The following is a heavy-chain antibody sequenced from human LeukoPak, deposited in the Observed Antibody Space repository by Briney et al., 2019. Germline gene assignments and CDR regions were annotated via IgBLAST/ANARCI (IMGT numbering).Heavy chain of an antibody. CDR3: AKVAPSSWYLYY. J-gene: IGHJ4*02. CDR2: ISDSGGST. D-gene: IGHD6-13*01. CDR1: GFSFSGYW. Sequence: GGSLRLSCAASGFSFSGYWMSWVRQAPGKGLEWVSAISDSGGSTYYADSVKGRFTISRDNSKNTLYLQMNSLSAEDMAVYYCAKVAPSSWYLYYWGQGTLVTVSS. V-gene: IGHV3-23*01.